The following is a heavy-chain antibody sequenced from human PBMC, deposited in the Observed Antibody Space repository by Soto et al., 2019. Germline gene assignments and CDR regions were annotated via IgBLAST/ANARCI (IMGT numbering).Heavy chain of an antibody. J-gene: IGHJ4*02. CDR3: ARDGDYYDSSGYYWRYFDY. D-gene: IGHD3-22*01. CDR2: IYYSGST. CDR1: GGSISRGDYY. V-gene: IGHV4-30-4*01. Sequence: PSETLSLTCTVSGGSISRGDYYGSWIRQPPGKGLEWMGYIYYSGSTYYNPPLKSRVTISVDTSKNQFSLKLSSVTAADTAVYYCARDGDYYDSSGYYWRYFDYWGQGTLVTVSS.